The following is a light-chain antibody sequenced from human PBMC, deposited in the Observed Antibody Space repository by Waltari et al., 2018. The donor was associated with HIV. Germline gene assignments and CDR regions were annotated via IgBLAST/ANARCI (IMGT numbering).Light chain of an antibody. CDR1: SSDVGGYNY. CDR3: SSYAGSNILYV. CDR2: EVS. J-gene: IGLJ1*01. V-gene: IGLV2-8*01. Sequence: QSALTQPPSASGSPGQSVTISCTGTSSDVGGYNYVSWYQQHPGKAPKLMIYEVSKRPAGVPDRFFGAKSGNTASLTVSGLQAEDEADYYCSSYAGSNILYVFGTGTKVTVL.